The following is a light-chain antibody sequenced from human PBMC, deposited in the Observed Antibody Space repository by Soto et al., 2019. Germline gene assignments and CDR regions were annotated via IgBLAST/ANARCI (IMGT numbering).Light chain of an antibody. CDR3: SSYTSSRTYV. CDR1: SSDVGGYNY. J-gene: IGLJ1*01. Sequence: QSALTQPASVSGSPGQPITISCTGTSSDVGGYNYVSWYQQHPGKAPKLMIYDVSTRPSGVSDRFSGSKSGNTASLTISGLQAEDEADYYCSSYTSSRTYVFGTGTKVTAL. V-gene: IGLV2-14*01. CDR2: DVS.